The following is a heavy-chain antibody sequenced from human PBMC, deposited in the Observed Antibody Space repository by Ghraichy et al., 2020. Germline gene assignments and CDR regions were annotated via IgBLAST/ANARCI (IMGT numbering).Heavy chain of an antibody. V-gene: IGHV3-53*01. CDR2: IYSGGST. D-gene: IGHD4-17*01. J-gene: IGHJ2*01. CDR3: ARAYGLLYFDL. CDR1: GFTVSSNY. Sequence: LSLTCAASGFTVSSNYMSWVRQAPGKGLEWVSVIYSGGSTYYADSVKGRFTISRDNSKNTLYLQMNSLRAEDTAVYYCARAYGLLYFDLWGRGTLVTVSS.